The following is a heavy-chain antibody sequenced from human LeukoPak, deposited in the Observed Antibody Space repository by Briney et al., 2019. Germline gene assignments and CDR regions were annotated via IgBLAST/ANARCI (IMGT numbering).Heavy chain of an antibody. CDR2: ITSRGSTI. CDR3: ARWLRGIADEDGVDV. Sequence: SGGSLRLSCAASGFTFSSYAMHWVRQAPGKGLEWVSYITSRGSTIYHADSVKGRFTISRDNAKNSLYLQMNSLRAEDTAVYYCARWLRGIADEDGVDVWGQGTTVTVSS. CDR1: GFTFSSYA. D-gene: IGHD6-13*01. J-gene: IGHJ6*02. V-gene: IGHV3-48*04.